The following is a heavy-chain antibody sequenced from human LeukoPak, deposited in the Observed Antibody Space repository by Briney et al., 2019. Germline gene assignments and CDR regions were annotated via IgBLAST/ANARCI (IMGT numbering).Heavy chain of an antibody. J-gene: IGHJ4*02. Sequence: GRSLRLSCTASGFDYRDYGMSWVRQGPGKGLEWVGFIRSKVYGGTAGYAASVKGRFTISRDDSKTTAYLQMNSLKSEDTAVYYCARAPEIMVRGIFIPDYFDYWGLGTLVTVSS. CDR1: GFDYRDYG. CDR3: ARAPEIMVRGIFIPDYFDY. V-gene: IGHV3-49*04. CDR2: IRSKVYGGTA. D-gene: IGHD3-10*01.